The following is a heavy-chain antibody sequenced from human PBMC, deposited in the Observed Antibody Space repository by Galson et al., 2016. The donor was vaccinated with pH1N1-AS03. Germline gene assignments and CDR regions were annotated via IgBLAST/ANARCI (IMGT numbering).Heavy chain of an antibody. D-gene: IGHD2-2*01. Sequence: SVKVSCKASGGSFSTYAITWVRQAPGQGLEWMGGIIPVFGTTNFAQKFQDRVSITADESTSTAFMELSSLRSEDTAVYYCAKGNYQLLNYYYYMDVWGKGTTVTVSS. J-gene: IGHJ6*03. CDR3: AKGNYQLLNYYYYMDV. CDR2: IIPVFGTT. CDR1: GGSFSTYA. V-gene: IGHV1-69*13.